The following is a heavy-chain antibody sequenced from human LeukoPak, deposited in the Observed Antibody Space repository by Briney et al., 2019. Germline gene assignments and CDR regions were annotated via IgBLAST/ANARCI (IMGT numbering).Heavy chain of an antibody. J-gene: IGHJ4*02. CDR2: INPNSGGT. V-gene: IGHV1-2*02. Sequence: GASVKVSCKASGYTFTGYYMHWVRQAPGQGLEWMGWINPNSGGTNYAQKFQGRVTMTRDTSISTAYMKLSRLRSDDTAVYYCARDPGSEDSGGADYWGQGTLVTVSS. D-gene: IGHD2-15*01. CDR3: ARDPGSEDSGGADY. CDR1: GYTFTGYY.